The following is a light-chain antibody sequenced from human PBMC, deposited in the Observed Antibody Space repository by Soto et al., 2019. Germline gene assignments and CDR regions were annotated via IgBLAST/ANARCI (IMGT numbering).Light chain of an antibody. CDR2: DTT. J-gene: IGLJ1*01. CDR1: TGAVTNGHY. V-gene: IGLV7-46*01. CDR3: LLSYNGPYV. Sequence: QTLVTPDPSLTVSPGGTVTLTCGSSTGAVTNGHYPYWFQQKPGQAPRTLIYDTTNRHSWTPARFSGSLLGGKAALTLSGAQPEDEAEYYCLLSYNGPYVFGTGTKVTVL.